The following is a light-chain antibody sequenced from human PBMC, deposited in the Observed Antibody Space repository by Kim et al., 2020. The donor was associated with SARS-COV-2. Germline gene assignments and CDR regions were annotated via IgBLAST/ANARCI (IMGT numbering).Light chain of an antibody. CDR2: FAS. Sequence: EIVLTQSPDFQSVTPKEKITITCRASQDIGSDLHWYQHQPDQSPKLLIRFASQSISGVSSRFSGSGSGTDFTLTINGLEAEDAATYYCHQSASLPWTFGQGTKVDIK. CDR1: QDIGSD. CDR3: HQSASLPWT. V-gene: IGKV6-21*02. J-gene: IGKJ1*01.